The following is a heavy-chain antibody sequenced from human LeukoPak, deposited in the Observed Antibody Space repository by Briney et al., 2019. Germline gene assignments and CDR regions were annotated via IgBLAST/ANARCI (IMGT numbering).Heavy chain of an antibody. Sequence: SETLSLTCTVSGGSISSGGYYWSWIRQPPGTGLEWIGYIYHSASTYYNPSLKSRITISVDRSKNQFYLTLSSVTATDTAVYYCAXXXXYXXXTGYXXXXXFDYWGQGTLVTVSS. J-gene: IGHJ4*02. CDR3: AXXXXYXXXTGYXXXXXFDY. CDR2: IYHSAST. CDR1: GGSISSGGYY. D-gene: IGHD3-9*01. V-gene: IGHV4-30-2*01.